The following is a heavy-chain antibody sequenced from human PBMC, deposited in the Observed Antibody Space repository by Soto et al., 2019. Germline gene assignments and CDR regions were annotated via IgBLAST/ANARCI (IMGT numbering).Heavy chain of an antibody. V-gene: IGHV1-24*01. CDR3: ATARSSALWFDP. D-gene: IGHD6-19*01. CDR2: FDPEDGET. CDR1: GYTLTELS. Sequence: ASVKVSCKVSGYTLTELSMHWVRQAPGKGLEWMGGFDPEDGETIYAQKFQGRVTMTEDTSTDTAYMELSSLGSEDTAVYYCATARSSALWFDPWGQGTLVTVSS. J-gene: IGHJ5*02.